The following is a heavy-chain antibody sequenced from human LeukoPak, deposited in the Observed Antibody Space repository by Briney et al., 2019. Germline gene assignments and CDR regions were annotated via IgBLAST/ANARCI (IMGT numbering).Heavy chain of an antibody. CDR3: ARSGTVTNDDAFDI. CDR2: IYYSGST. CDR1: GGSISSYY. J-gene: IGHJ3*02. V-gene: IGHV4-59*01. Sequence: SETLSLTCTVSGGSISSYYWSWIRQPPGKGLEWIGYIYYSGSTNYNPSLKSRVTISVDTSKNQFSLKLSSVTAADTAVYYCARSGTVTNDDAFDIWGQGTMVTVSS. D-gene: IGHD4-17*01.